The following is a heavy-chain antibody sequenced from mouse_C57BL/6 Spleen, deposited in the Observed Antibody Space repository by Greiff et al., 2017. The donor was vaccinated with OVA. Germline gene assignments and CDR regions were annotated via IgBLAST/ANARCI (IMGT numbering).Heavy chain of an antibody. Sequence: QVQLQQSGAELVRPGASVKLSCKASGYTFTDYYINWVKQRPGQGLEWIARIYPGSGNTYYNEKFKGKATLTAEKSSSTAYMQLSSLTSEDSAVYFCAREDISSAWFAYWGQGTLVTVSA. V-gene: IGHV1-76*01. D-gene: IGHD3-2*02. CDR2: IYPGSGNT. CDR3: AREDISSAWFAY. CDR1: GYTFTDYY. J-gene: IGHJ3*01.